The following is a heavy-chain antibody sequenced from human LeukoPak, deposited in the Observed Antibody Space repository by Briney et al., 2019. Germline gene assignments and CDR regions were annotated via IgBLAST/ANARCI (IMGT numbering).Heavy chain of an antibody. D-gene: IGHD1-26*01. CDR2: IYPGDSDT. V-gene: IGHV5-51*01. J-gene: IGHJ4*02. Sequence: GESLKISCKGSGYSFTSYWIGWVRQMPGKGLEWMGIIYPGDSDTRYSPSFQGQVTISADKSISTAYLQWNSLKASDTAMYYCARQRELLRGYFDYWGQGTLVTVSS. CDR3: ARQRELLRGYFDY. CDR1: GYSFTSYW.